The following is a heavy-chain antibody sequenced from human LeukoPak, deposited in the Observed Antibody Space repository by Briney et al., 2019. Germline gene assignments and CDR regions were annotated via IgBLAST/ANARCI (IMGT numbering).Heavy chain of an antibody. Sequence: GRSLRLSCAASGSTFSSYGMHWVRQAPGKGLEWVAVIWSDGSSKHYADSVKGRFTISRDNSKNTLYLQMNSLRAEDTALYYCARGQPPSYYDMDVWGQGTTVTVSS. J-gene: IGHJ6*02. CDR2: IWSDGSSK. V-gene: IGHV3-33*01. D-gene: IGHD6-13*01. CDR1: GSTFSSYG. CDR3: ARGQPPSYYDMDV.